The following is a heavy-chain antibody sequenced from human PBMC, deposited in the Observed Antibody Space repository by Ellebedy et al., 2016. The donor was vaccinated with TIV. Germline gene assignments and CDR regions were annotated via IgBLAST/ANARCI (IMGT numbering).Heavy chain of an antibody. Sequence: SVKVSCXASGGTFSSYAISWVRQAPGQGLEWMGGIIPPFDTANYGQDFHDRVTITADESTSTAYMELSSLKSEDTAFYYCAILPRPNWNNDFDYWGQGTLVTVSS. CDR3: AILPRPNWNNDFDY. D-gene: IGHD1/OR15-1a*01. J-gene: IGHJ4*02. V-gene: IGHV1-69*13. CDR1: GGTFSSYA. CDR2: IIPPFDTA.